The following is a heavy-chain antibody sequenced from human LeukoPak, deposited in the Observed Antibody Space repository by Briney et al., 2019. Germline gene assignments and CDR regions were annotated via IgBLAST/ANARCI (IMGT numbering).Heavy chain of an antibody. J-gene: IGHJ4*02. Sequence: QPGGSLRLSCAASGFTFSSYAMSWVRQAPGKGLEWVSATSGSGGSTYYADSVKGRFTISRDNSKNTLYLQMNSLRAEDTAVYYCAKVYGVSSYFDYWGQGTLVTVSS. CDR2: TSGSGGST. CDR1: GFTFSSYA. D-gene: IGHD2/OR15-2a*01. CDR3: AKVYGVSSYFDY. V-gene: IGHV3-23*01.